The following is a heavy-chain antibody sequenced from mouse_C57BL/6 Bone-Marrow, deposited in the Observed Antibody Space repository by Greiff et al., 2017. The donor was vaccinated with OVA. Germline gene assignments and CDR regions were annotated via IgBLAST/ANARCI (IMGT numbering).Heavy chain of an antibody. J-gene: IGHJ4*01. V-gene: IGHV1-19*01. Sequence: EVQLQQPGPVLVKPGASVKMSCKASGYTFTDYYMNWVKQSHGKSLEWIGVINPYNGGTSYNQKFKGKATLTVDKSSSTAYMELNSLTSEDSAVYYCARRLRPYAMDYWGQGTSVTVSS. CDR2: INPYNGGT. CDR1: GYTFTDYY. CDR3: ARRLRPYAMDY. D-gene: IGHD1-2*01.